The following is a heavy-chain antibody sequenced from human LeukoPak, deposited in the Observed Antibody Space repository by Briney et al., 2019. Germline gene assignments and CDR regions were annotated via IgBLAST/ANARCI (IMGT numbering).Heavy chain of an antibody. CDR2: INPNSGGT. Sequence: GASVKVSCKASGYTFTGYYIHWVRQAPGQGLEWMGWINPNSGGTNYAQKFQGRVTMTRDTSISTAYMELSRLRSDDTAVYYCAGPRKIAAAGLYYFDYWGQGTLVTVSS. D-gene: IGHD6-13*01. CDR1: GYTFTGYY. J-gene: IGHJ4*02. CDR3: AGPRKIAAAGLYYFDY. V-gene: IGHV1-2*02.